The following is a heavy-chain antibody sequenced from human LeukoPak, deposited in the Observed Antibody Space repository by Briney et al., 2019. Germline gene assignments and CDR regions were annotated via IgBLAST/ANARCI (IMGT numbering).Heavy chain of an antibody. CDR1: GGSISSGGYY. D-gene: IGHD1-26*01. CDR2: IHHGGGGT. Sequence: SETLSLTCTVSGGSISSGGYYWSWIRQPPGRGLEWIGEIHHGGGGTNYNPSLKSRVTISVDTSKNQFSLKLNSVTAADTAVYYCARQPKTSVAATPYWYLDLWGRGTLVTVSS. J-gene: IGHJ2*01. V-gene: IGHV4-39*01. CDR3: ARQPKTSVAATPYWYLDL.